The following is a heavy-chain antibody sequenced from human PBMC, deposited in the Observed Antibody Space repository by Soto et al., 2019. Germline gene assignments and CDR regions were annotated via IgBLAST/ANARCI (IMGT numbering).Heavy chain of an antibody. CDR3: ARGGQECSNSGCGYIYDGMAV. CDR1: GYTFSHYG. CDR2: ISAYNGNR. Sequence: ASVKVSCKASGYTFSHYGIGWVRQAPGQGLEWMGWISAYNGNRHFAEGLRGRITMTTNTTTSTADMELRSLSSDDTAVYYCARGGQECSNSGCGYIYDGMAVWGQGTTVTVSS. J-gene: IGHJ6*02. D-gene: IGHD1-26*01. V-gene: IGHV1-18*01.